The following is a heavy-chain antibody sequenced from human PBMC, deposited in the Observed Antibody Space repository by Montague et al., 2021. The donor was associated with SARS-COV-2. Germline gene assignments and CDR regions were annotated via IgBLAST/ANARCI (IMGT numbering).Heavy chain of an antibody. Sequence: SETLSLTCTVSGASMIGSYWGWVRQPPGKGPEWIGNIYSSGSTHYNPSLKSRVTISVDTSKSQFSLRLTSVTAADTAVYYCVREGRISAYAIDCWGQGTLVTVSS. V-gene: IGHV4-59*01. D-gene: IGHD3-22*01. CDR1: GASMIGSY. CDR3: VREGRISAYAIDC. CDR2: IYSSGST. J-gene: IGHJ4*01.